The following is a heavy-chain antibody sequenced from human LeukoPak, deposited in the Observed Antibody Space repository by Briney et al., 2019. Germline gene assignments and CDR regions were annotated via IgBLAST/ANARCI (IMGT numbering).Heavy chain of an antibody. D-gene: IGHD2-15*01. V-gene: IGHV5-51*01. J-gene: IGHJ4*02. CDR2: IYPGDSDT. Sequence: GESLQISCKTSGSSFTNYWIGWVRQLPGKGLEWMGIIYPGDSDTRYSPSFQGQVTISADKSISTAYLQWSSLKASDTAVFYCARGDCSGRTCYSNYFDYWGQGTLVTVSS. CDR1: GSSFTNYW. CDR3: ARGDCSGRTCYSNYFDY.